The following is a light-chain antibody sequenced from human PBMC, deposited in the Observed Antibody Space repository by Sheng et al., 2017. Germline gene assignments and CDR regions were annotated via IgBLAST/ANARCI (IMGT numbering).Light chain of an antibody. CDR2: RSY. CDR1: NSNIGNNH. CDR3: VSWDDSLNTHL. J-gene: IGLJ7*01. Sequence: QSALTQPPSASGTPGQRVTISCSGTNSNIGNNHVAWFQQVPGTAPKVLIYRSYERPSGVPDRFSGSKSGTSASLAISGLRSEDEAMYYCVSWDDSLNTHLFAGGTQLTVL. V-gene: IGLV1-47*01.